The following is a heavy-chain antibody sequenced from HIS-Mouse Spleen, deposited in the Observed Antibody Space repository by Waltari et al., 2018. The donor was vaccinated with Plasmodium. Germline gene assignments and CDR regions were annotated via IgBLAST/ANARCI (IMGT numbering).Heavy chain of an antibody. J-gene: IGHJ2*01. Sequence: EVQLVESGGGLVQPGGSLRLSCAASGFTFSSYWMSWVRLAPGKGMVWVANIKQDGSEKYDVDSVKGRFTISRDNAKNSLYLQMNSLRAEDTAVYYCASSWYWYFDLWGRGTLVTVSS. V-gene: IGHV3-7*01. CDR3: ASSWYWYFDL. CDR2: IKQDGSEK. CDR1: GFTFSSYW. D-gene: IGHD6-13*01.